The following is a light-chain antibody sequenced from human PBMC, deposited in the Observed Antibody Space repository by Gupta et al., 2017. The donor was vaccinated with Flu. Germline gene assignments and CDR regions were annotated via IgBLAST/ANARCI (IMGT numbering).Light chain of an antibody. CDR1: RGNIADNY. Sequence: FMLTQPHSVSGSPGQTIIISCTRSRGNIADNYVQWYQQRPGSAPTNVIYDDDQRPSGVSARFSGSVDSSSNVASLTISGLQTADEADYYCQSYDNTVWVFGGGTKLTVL. CDR2: DDD. CDR3: QSYDNTVWV. V-gene: IGLV6-57*03. J-gene: IGLJ3*02.